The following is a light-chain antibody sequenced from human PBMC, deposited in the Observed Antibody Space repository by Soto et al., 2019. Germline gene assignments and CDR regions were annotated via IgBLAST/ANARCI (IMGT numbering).Light chain of an antibody. CDR1: QALSNY. CDR2: AAS. V-gene: IGKV1-9*01. J-gene: IGKJ4*01. Sequence: DIQLTQSPSVLSASVGDTVTITCRSSQALSNYLAWYQQKPGKAPKLLIYAASNLQSGVPSRFSGSGSGTGFTLTISSLQPEDFATYFCLSGHSRPFGGGTKVDIK. CDR3: LSGHSRP.